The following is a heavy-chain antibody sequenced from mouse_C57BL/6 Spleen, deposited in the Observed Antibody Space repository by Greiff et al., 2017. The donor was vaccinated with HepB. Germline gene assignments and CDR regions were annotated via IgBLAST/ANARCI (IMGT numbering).Heavy chain of an antibody. CDR1: GYTFTSYW. CDR3: ARDYGSRVDWYFDV. J-gene: IGHJ1*03. V-gene: IGHV1-69*01. Sequence: VQLQQPGAELVMPGASVKLSCKASGYTFTSYWMHWVKQRPGQGLEWIGEIDPSDSYTNYNQKFKGKSTLTVDKSSSTAYMQLSSLTSEDSAVYYCARDYGSRVDWYFDVWGTGTTVTVSS. D-gene: IGHD1-1*01. CDR2: IDPSDSYT.